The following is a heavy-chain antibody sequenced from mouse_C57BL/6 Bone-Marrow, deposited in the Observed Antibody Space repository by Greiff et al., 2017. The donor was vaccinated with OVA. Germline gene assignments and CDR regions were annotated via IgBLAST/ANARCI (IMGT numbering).Heavy chain of an antibody. Sequence: EVKVVESGAELVRPGASVKLSCTASGFNIKDDYMHWVKQRPEQGLEWIGWIDPENGDTEYASKFQGKATITADTSSNTAYLQLSSLTSEDTAVYYCTLIYYGNYGWFDYWGQGTTLTVSS. CDR2: IDPENGDT. D-gene: IGHD2-1*01. CDR1: GFNIKDDY. J-gene: IGHJ2*01. V-gene: IGHV14-4*01. CDR3: TLIYYGNYGWFDY.